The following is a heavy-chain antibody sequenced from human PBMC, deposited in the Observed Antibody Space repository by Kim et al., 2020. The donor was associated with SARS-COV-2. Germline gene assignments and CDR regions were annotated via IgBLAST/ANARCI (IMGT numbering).Heavy chain of an antibody. CDR1: GYTFTSYT. D-gene: IGHD3-16*01. CDR3: ARRGNGMDV. CDR2: INTGNGNT. J-gene: IGHJ6*02. Sequence: ASVKVSCKASGYTFTSYTMHWVRQAPGQSLECMGWINTGNGNTRYLQNFQGRVTITRDTFASTAYMELSSLTSDDTAVYYCARRGNGMDVWGQGTTVTVS. V-gene: IGHV1-3*04.